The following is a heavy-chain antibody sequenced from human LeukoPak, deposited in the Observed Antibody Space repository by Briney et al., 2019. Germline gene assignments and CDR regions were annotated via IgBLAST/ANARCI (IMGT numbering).Heavy chain of an antibody. D-gene: IGHD3-10*01. CDR1: GFTFSSYA. V-gene: IGHV3-30-3*01. Sequence: GGSLRLSCAASGFTFSSYAMHWVRQAPGKGLEWVAVISYDGSNKYYADSVKGRFTISRDNSKNTLYLQMNSLRAEDTAVYYCTRDRGWSDYWGQGTLVTVSA. J-gene: IGHJ4*02. CDR3: TRDRGWSDY. CDR2: ISYDGSNK.